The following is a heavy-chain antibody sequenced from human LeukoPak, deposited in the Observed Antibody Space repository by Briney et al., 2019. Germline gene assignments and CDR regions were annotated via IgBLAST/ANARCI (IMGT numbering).Heavy chain of an antibody. J-gene: IGHJ4*02. CDR2: ISGDSTYI. D-gene: IGHD1-1*01. CDR3: ARVSGRLERQSDLDY. CDR1: GFTFASYS. Sequence: GGSLRLSCAASGFTFASYSMNWVRQAPGKGLEWVSSISGDSTYIYNAGSVKGRFTISRDNAQASLYMQMISLRADDTAVYYCARVSGRLERQSDLDYWGQGTLVIVSS. V-gene: IGHV3-21*01.